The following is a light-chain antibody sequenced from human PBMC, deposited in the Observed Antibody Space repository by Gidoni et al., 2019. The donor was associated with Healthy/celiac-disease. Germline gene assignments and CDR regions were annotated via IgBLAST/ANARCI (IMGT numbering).Light chain of an antibody. CDR1: ALPKKY. CDR2: EDS. CDR3: YSTDNRGNHRV. V-gene: IGLV3-10*01. J-gene: IGLJ3*02. Sequence: SYELTQPPSASVSPRQTARITCPGHALPKKYAYWYQQKSGQAPVLIIYEDSKRPSGIPERFSGSNSGTMATLTISGAQVEDEADYYCYSTDNRGNHRVFGGGTKLTVL.